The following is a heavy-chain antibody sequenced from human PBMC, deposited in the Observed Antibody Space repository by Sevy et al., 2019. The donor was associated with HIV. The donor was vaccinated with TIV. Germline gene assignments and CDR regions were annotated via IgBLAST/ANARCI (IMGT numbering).Heavy chain of an antibody. CDR1: GFTFSSYE. D-gene: IGHD4-17*01. V-gene: IGHV3-48*03. J-gene: IGHJ4*02. CDR2: ISNSGSTI. Sequence: GGSLRLSCTASGFTFSSYEMNWVRQAPGKGLEWVSYISNSGSTIHDSDSVKGRFTISRDNAKNSLYLQMNSLRAEDTAVYYCARDLPPSATTVPHFDFWGRRTLVTVSS. CDR3: ARDLPPSATTVPHFDF.